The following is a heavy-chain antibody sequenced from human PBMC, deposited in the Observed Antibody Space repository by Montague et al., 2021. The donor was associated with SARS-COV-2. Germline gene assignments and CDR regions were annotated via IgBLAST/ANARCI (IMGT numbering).Heavy chain of an antibody. J-gene: IGHJ4*02. CDR2: IYYTENT. D-gene: IGHD3-10*01. CDR3: ARPGSGYGYGSGACDY. CDR1: GGSISNSIYY. Sequence: SETLSLTCTVSGGSISNSIYYWDWIRQPPGEGLEWIGSIYYTENTYYNPSLKSRVTISIDTSKNQFSLKLSSVTAADTAVYYCARPGSGYGYGSGACDYWGQGTLVTVSS. V-gene: IGHV4-39*01.